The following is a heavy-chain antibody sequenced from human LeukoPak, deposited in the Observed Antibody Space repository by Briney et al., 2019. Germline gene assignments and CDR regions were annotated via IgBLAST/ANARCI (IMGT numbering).Heavy chain of an antibody. V-gene: IGHV7-4-1*02. D-gene: IGHD3-22*01. CDR3: ARIQDYYDSSGPDY. Sequence: ASVKVSCKASGYTFTSNYMLWVRQAPGQGLEWMGWINTNTGNPTYAQGFTGRFVFSLDTSVSTAYLQISSLKAEDTAVYYCARIQDYYDSSGPDYWGQGTLVTVSS. J-gene: IGHJ4*02. CDR2: INTNTGNP. CDR1: GYTFTSNY.